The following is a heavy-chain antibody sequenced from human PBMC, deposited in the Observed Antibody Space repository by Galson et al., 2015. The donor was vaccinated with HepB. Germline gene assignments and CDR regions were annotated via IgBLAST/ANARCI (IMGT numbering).Heavy chain of an antibody. CDR2: ISYDGSNK. Sequence: SLRLSCAASGFTFSSYGMHWVRQAPGKGLGVAVISYDGSNKYYADSVKGRFTISRDNSKNTLYLQMNSLRAEDTAVYYCAKDCSLGRGDGYNPSFCAFDIWGQGTMVTVSS. V-gene: IGHV3-30*18. D-gene: IGHD5-24*01. CDR1: GFTFSSYG. CDR3: AKDCSLGRGDGYNPSFCAFDI. J-gene: IGHJ3*02.